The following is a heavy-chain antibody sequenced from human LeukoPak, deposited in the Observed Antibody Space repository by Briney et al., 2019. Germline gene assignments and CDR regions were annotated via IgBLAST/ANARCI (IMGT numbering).Heavy chain of an antibody. CDR1: GGFFSGYY. D-gene: IGHD5-24*01. V-gene: IGHV4-34*01. J-gene: IGHJ3*02. CDR2: INHSGST. Sequence: SETLSLTCAVYGGFFSGYYWSWIRQPPGKGLEWIGEINHSGSTNYNPSLKSRVTISVDTSKNQFSLKLSSVTAADTAVYYCARTRRDGYVDHAFDIWGQGTMVTVSS. CDR3: ARTRRDGYVDHAFDI.